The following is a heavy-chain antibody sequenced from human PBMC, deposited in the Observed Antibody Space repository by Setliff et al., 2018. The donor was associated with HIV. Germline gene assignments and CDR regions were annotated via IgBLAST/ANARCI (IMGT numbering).Heavy chain of an antibody. D-gene: IGHD6-6*01. CDR2: IYYSGST. J-gene: IGHJ6*03. Sequence: SETLSLTCNVSSGSVNNYWWTWIRQPPGKGLEWIGYIYYSGSTYYNPSLKSRVTISVDTSKNQFSLMLSSVTAADTAVYYCAGEAWTSYRSSSGYYYYYMDVWGKGTTVTVSS. V-gene: IGHV4-59*02. CDR1: SGSVNNYW. CDR3: AGEAWTSYRSSSGYYYYYMDV.